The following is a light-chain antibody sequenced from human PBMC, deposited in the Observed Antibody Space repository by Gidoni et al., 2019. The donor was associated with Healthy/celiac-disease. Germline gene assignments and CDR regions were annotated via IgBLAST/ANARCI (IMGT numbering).Light chain of an antibody. V-gene: IGLV3-21*03. CDR3: QVWGSSSDHL. CDR1: NIGKKR. Sequence: YVLTLPPSVSVAPGKTARITCGRNNIGKKRVHWYQQKPGQAPVLVVYDDSDRPSGIPERFSGSNSGSTATLTISRVEAGDEADYYCQVWGSSSDHLFGGGTKLTVL. CDR2: DDS. J-gene: IGLJ2*01.